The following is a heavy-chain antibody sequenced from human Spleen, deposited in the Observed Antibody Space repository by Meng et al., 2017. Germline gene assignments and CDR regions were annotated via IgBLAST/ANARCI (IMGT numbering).Heavy chain of an antibody. V-gene: IGHV4-30-4*01. CDR1: GGSISSGDYY. Sequence: VQLQESGPGLVKPSQTLSLTCTVSGGSISSGDYYWSWIRQFPGKGLEWIGYTHYSGSTYYNPSLRSRVTISVDTSKKQFSLKLNSVTAADTAVYYCARTRVLYYFDQWGQGTLVTVSS. D-gene: IGHD2/OR15-2a*01. J-gene: IGHJ4*02. CDR3: ARTRVLYYFDQ. CDR2: THYSGST.